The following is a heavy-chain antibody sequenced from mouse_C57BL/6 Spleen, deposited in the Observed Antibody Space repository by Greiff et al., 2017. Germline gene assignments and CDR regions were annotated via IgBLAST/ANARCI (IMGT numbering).Heavy chain of an antibody. V-gene: IGHV3-5*01. D-gene: IGHD1-1*01. CDR2: IYYSGTI. CDR1: GISITTGNYR. Sequence: EVQLQQSGPGLVKPSQTVFLTCTVTGISITTGNYRLSWIRQFPGNKLEWIGYIYYSGTITYNPSLTSRTTITRDTPKNQFFLEMNSLTAEDTATYYCAREGYYGSRSPYYFDYWGQGTTLTVSS. J-gene: IGHJ2*01. CDR3: AREGYYGSRSPYYFDY.